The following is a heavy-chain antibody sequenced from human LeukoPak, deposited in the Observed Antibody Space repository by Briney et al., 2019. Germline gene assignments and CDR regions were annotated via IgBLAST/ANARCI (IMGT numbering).Heavy chain of an antibody. CDR3: VRGPQDDATYYYYGMDV. D-gene: IGHD3-3*01. Sequence: ASVKVSCKASGYTFTGYYMHWVRQAPGQGLEWMGWINPNSGGTNYAQKFQGWVTMTRDTSISTAYMELSRLRSDDTAVHYCVRGPQDDATYYYYGMDVWGQGTTVTVSS. J-gene: IGHJ6*02. CDR1: GYTFTGYY. CDR2: INPNSGGT. V-gene: IGHV1-2*04.